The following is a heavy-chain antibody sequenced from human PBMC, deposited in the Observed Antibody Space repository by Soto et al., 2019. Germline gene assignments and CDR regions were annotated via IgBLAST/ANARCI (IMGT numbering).Heavy chain of an antibody. Sequence: QVQLVQSGAEVKKPGSSVKVSCKASGGTFSNYALISWVRQAPGQGLGWMGGIIPIDATVNYAQKFQGRITITADESTTTAYMDLGSRRSEDTAVYYCARDLLGFGYTYGDVWGQGTTVTVSS. J-gene: IGHJ6*01. CDR3: ARDLLGFGYTYGDV. CDR2: IIPIDATV. D-gene: IGHD3-10*01. V-gene: IGHV1-69*12. CDR1: GGTFSNYA.